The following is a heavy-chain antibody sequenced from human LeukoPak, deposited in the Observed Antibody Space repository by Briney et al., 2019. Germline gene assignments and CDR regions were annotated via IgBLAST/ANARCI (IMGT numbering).Heavy chain of an antibody. J-gene: IGHJ4*02. V-gene: IGHV1-18*01. Sequence: ASVKVSCKASGYTFSSYGVTWVRQAPGQGFEWMGWISAHTGHTSYAQKLQDRITMTTDTSTSTAYMELRSLRSDDTAVYFCARASGYSYGPRDYWGQGTLVTVSS. CDR3: ARASGYSYGPRDY. D-gene: IGHD5-18*01. CDR1: GYTFSSYG. CDR2: ISAHTGHT.